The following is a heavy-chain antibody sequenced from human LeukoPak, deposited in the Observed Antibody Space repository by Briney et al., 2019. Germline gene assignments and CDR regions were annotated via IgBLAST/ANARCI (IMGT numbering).Heavy chain of an antibody. CDR1: RFTFSDFS. V-gene: IGHV3-21*01. D-gene: IGHD2-21*02. CDR3: ARVAYCGGDCYHSEGRRNWYFDL. CDR2: ISGSGKYI. Sequence: GGSLGLSCAASRFTFSDFSMNWVRQAPGKGLEWVSPISGSGKYIYYADSVKGRFTISRDNAKNSLYLQMNSLRAEDTAVYYCARVAYCGGDCYHSEGRRNWYFDLWGRGTLVTVSS. J-gene: IGHJ2*01.